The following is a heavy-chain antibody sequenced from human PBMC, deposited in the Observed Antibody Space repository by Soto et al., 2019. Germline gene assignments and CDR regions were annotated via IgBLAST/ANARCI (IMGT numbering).Heavy chain of an antibody. CDR2: INSDGSST. CDR3: ARDSGMTTDYYYYLDV. CDR1: GFTFSSYW. J-gene: IGHJ6*02. V-gene: IGHV3-74*01. D-gene: IGHD4-17*01. Sequence: GGSLRLSSAASGFTFSSYWMHWVRQAQGKGQVWVSRINSDGSSTSYADSVKGRFTISRDNAKNTLYLQMNSLRAEDTAVYYCARDSGMTTDYYYYLDVWAQGTTLTVSS.